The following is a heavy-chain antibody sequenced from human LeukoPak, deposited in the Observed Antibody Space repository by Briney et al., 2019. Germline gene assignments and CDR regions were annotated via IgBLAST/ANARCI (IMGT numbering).Heavy chain of an antibody. Sequence: GESLKISCKGSGYSFTSYWIGWVRQMPGKGLEWMGIIYPGDSDTRYSPSFQGQVTISADKSISTAYLQWSSLKASDTAMYYCARLSGYYDSSGSLCAFDIWGQGTMVTVSS. CDR2: IYPGDSDT. CDR1: GYSFTSYW. D-gene: IGHD3-22*01. V-gene: IGHV5-51*01. CDR3: ARLSGYYDSSGSLCAFDI. J-gene: IGHJ3*02.